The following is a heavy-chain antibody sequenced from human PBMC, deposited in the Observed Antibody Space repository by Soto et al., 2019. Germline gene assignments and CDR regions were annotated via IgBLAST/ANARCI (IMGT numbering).Heavy chain of an antibody. CDR3: ARSVDSGYDYGY. V-gene: IGHV1-18*01. D-gene: IGHD5-12*01. CDR1: GYTFTGYG. J-gene: IGHJ4*02. Sequence: ASVKVSCKASGYTFTGYGISWVRQAPGQGLEWMGWISAYNGNTNYAQKLQGRVTMTTDTSTSTAYMELRSLRSDDTAVYYCARSVDSGYDYGYWGQGTLVTVSS. CDR2: ISAYNGNT.